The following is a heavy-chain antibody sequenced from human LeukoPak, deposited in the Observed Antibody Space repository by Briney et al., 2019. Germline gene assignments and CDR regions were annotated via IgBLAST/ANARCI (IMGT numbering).Heavy chain of an antibody. CDR2: IIPIFGTA. J-gene: IGHJ6*02. V-gene: IGHV1-69*13. CDR1: GGTFSSYA. Sequence: ASVKVSCKASGGTFSSYAISWVRQAPGQGLEWMGGIIPIFGTANYAQKFQGRVTITADESTSTAYMELSGLRSEDTAVYYCAKGYGDHVYYYYGMDVWGQGTTVTVSS. CDR3: AKGYGDHVYYYYGMDV. D-gene: IGHD4-17*01.